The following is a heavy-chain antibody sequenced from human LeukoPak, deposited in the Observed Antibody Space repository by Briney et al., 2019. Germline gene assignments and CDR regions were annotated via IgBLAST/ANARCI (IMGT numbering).Heavy chain of an antibody. Sequence: PGGSLRLSCAASGFTFSSYWMSWVRQAPGKGLEWVANIKQDGSEKYYVDSVKGRFTISRDNAKNSLYLQMNSLRAEDTAVYYCARADSSSWYYFDYWGQGTLVTVSS. D-gene: IGHD6-13*01. CDR3: ARADSSSWYYFDY. CDR1: GFTFSSYW. J-gene: IGHJ4*02. CDR2: IKQDGSEK. V-gene: IGHV3-7*03.